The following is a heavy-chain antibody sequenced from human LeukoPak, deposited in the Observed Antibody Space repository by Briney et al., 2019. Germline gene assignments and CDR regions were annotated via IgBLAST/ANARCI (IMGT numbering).Heavy chain of an antibody. D-gene: IGHD6-19*01. J-gene: IGHJ6*02. V-gene: IGHV4-59*08. CDR1: GGSISSYY. Sequence: SETLSLTCTVPGGSISSYYWSWIRQPPGKGPEWIGHLYYSGSTNYNPFLKSRVTISVVTSKNQFSLKLSSVTAAGTAVEYCARRSADYYYYYGMDVWGQGTTVTVSS. CDR3: ARRSADYYYYYGMDV. CDR2: LYYSGST.